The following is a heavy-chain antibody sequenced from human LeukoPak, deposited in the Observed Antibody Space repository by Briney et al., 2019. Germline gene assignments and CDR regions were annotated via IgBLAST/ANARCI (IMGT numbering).Heavy chain of an antibody. Sequence: GGSLRLSCAASEFTLSSYWMAWVRQAPGKGLAWVANIKQDGSEKYYVDSVKGRFTISRDNARNSLYPQMNSLRAEDTAIFYCARVNPLMAPGAFDIWGQGTMVAVSS. J-gene: IGHJ3*02. V-gene: IGHV3-7*01. CDR1: EFTLSSYW. CDR2: IKQDGSEK. CDR3: ARVNPLMAPGAFDI. D-gene: IGHD2-8*01.